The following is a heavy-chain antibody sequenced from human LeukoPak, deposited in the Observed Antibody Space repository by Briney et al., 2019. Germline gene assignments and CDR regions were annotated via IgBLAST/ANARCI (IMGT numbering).Heavy chain of an antibody. CDR1: GFTFSTYY. V-gene: IGHV3-21*01. D-gene: IGHD6-6*01. Sequence: GGSLRLSCAASGFTFSTYYMNWVRPAPGKGLEWVSFITGSSSYIYYTDSVKGRFTISRDNAKNSLFLQMNSLRDEDTAVYYCASGFSSSPYFDCWGQGTLVTVSS. J-gene: IGHJ4*02. CDR2: ITGSSSYI. CDR3: ASGFSSSPYFDC.